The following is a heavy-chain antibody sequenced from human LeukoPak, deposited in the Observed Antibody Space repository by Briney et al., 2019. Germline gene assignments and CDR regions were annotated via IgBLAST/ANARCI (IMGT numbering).Heavy chain of an antibody. CDR1: GYTLTELS. CDR3: AIAGYGDYTYPRHNWFDP. CDR2: FDPEDGET. J-gene: IGHJ5*02. D-gene: IGHD4-17*01. V-gene: IGHV1-24*01. Sequence: ASVKVSCKVSGYTLTELSMHWVRQAPGKGLEWMGGFDPEDGETIYAQKFQGRVTMTEDTSTDTAYMELSSLRSEDTAVYYCAIAGYGDYTYPRHNWFDPWGQGTLVTVSS.